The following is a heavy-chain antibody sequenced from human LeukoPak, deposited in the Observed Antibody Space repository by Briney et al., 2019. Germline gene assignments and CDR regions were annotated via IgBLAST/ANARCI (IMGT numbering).Heavy chain of an antibody. CDR2: INPNSGGT. D-gene: IGHD3-22*01. J-gene: IGHJ4*02. CDR1: GYTFTGYY. CDR3: ARDLTHRRNYDNSGYQIVPAF. V-gene: IGHV1-2*02. Sequence: GASLKVSCKASGYTFTGYYMHWVRQAPGQGLEWMGWINPNSGGTNYAQKLQGRVTMTRDTSISTADIELSRLRSDHTAVYYGARDLTHRRNYDNSGYQIVPAFWGQGTLVTVSS.